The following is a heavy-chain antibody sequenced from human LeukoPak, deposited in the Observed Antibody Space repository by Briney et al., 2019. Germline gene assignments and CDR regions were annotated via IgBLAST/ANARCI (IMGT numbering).Heavy chain of an antibody. CDR1: GYTFTGYY. Sequence: ASVKVSCKASGYTFTGYYMHWVRQAPGQGLEWMGRINPNSGGTNYAQKFQGRVIMTRGTSISTAYMELSRLRSDDTAVYYCARDPRIAVAGKYFDYWGQGTLVTVSS. D-gene: IGHD6-19*01. V-gene: IGHV1-2*06. CDR3: ARDPRIAVAGKYFDY. J-gene: IGHJ4*02. CDR2: INPNSGGT.